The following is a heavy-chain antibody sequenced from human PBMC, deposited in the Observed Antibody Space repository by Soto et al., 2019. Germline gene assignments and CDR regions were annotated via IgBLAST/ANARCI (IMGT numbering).Heavy chain of an antibody. Sequence: QLQLQESGSGLVKPSQTLSLTCAVSGGSISSGGYSWSWIRQPPGKGLEWIGYIYHSGSTYYNPSLKSRVTISVDMSKNQFSRKLSSVTAADTAVYYCARAHYGDYGYGMDVWGQGTTVTVSS. CDR1: GGSISSGGYS. D-gene: IGHD4-17*01. J-gene: IGHJ6*02. V-gene: IGHV4-30-2*01. CDR2: IYHSGST. CDR3: ARAHYGDYGYGMDV.